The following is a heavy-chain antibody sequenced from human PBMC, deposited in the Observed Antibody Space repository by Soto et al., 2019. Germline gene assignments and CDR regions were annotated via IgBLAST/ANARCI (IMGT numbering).Heavy chain of an antibody. D-gene: IGHD6-6*01. V-gene: IGHV4-59*01. Sequence: SETLSLTCTVSGGSISSYYWSWIRQPPGKGLEWIGYIYYSGSTNYNPSLKSRVTISVDTSKNQFSLKLSSVTAADTAVYYCARAHSSSSRIWFDPWGQGTLVTVSS. CDR2: IYYSGST. J-gene: IGHJ5*02. CDR3: ARAHSSSSRIWFDP. CDR1: GGSISSYY.